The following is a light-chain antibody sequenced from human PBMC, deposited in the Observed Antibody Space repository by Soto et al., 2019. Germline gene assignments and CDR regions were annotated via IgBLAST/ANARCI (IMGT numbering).Light chain of an antibody. Sequence: QSALTQPASVSGSPGQSITVSCTGTSXDVGAYNYVPWYQQYPGKAPKLMIYGVTNRPSGVSNRFSGSKTGNTASLTISGLQAEDEADYYCFSHRGGDSHVFGTGTKSPS. CDR3: FSHRGGDSHV. CDR1: SXDVGAYNY. J-gene: IGLJ1*01. CDR2: GVT. V-gene: IGLV2-14*01.